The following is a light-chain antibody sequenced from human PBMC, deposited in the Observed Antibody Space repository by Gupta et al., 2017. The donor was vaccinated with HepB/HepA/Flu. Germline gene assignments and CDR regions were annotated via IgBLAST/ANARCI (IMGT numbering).Light chain of an antibody. CDR1: TGAVTNGFY. CDR2: SPK. CDR3: LLFYGGAWV. Sequence: QTVVTQEPSLTVSPGGTVTLTCASNTGAVTNGFYPSWFQQKPGQAPRALIYSPKSKNAWTPARFSGYIRGGKAALTLSGVQPEDEDEYYCLLFYGGAWVFGGGTKLTVL. J-gene: IGLJ3*02. V-gene: IGLV7-43*01.